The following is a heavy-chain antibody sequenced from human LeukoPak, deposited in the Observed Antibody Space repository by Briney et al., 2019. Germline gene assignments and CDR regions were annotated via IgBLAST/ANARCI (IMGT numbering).Heavy chain of an antibody. V-gene: IGHV1-24*01. Sequence: ASVKVSCKVSGYTLTELSMHWVRQAPGKGLEWMGGFDPEDGETIYAQKFQGRVTMTEDTSTDTAYMELSSLRSEDTAVYYCATSEDYYDSNRFDPWGQGTLVTVSS. J-gene: IGHJ5*02. D-gene: IGHD3-22*01. CDR2: FDPEDGET. CDR1: GYTLTELS. CDR3: ATSEDYYDSNRFDP.